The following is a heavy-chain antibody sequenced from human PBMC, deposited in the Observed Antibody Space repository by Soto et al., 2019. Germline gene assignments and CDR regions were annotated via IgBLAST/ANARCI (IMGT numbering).Heavy chain of an antibody. Sequence: GESLKISCKGSGYSLTSYWIGWVRQMPGKGLEWMGIIYPGDSDTRYYADSVKGRFTISRDNAKTSLYLQMDSLRNEDTAVYYCARFFGSGFDYWGQGTLVTVSS. V-gene: IGHV5-51*01. D-gene: IGHD6-19*01. CDR2: IYPGDSDT. CDR1: GYSLTSYW. CDR3: ARFFGSGFDY. J-gene: IGHJ4*02.